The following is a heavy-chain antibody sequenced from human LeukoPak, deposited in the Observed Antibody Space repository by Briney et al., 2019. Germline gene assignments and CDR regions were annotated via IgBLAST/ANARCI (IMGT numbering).Heavy chain of an antibody. Sequence: SETLSLTRAVYGGSFSGYYWSWIRQPPGKGLEWIGEINHSGSTNYNPSLKSRVTISVDTSKNQFSLKLSSVTAADTAVYYCARGRSYSGYDPFDYWGLGTLVTVSS. J-gene: IGHJ4*02. CDR3: ARGRSYSGYDPFDY. CDR1: GGSFSGYY. D-gene: IGHD5-12*01. V-gene: IGHV4-34*01. CDR2: INHSGST.